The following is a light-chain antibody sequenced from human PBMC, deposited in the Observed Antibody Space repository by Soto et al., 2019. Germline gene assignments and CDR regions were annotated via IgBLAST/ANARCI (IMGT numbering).Light chain of an antibody. Sequence: VLTQSPGTLSLSPFYRAILSCMTSQNVSSNLLVWYQQHPGQAPSLLIYGVSTRAAGIPVRFSGGGSGTEFTLTISSLQSEDSAVYYCQQCYNWPQWTFGQGTKVDIK. J-gene: IGKJ1*01. CDR2: GVS. CDR1: QNVSSN. V-gene: IGKV3-15*01. CDR3: QQCYNWPQWT.